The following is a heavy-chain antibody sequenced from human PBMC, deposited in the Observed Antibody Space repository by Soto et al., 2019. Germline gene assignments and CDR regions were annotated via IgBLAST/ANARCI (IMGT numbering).Heavy chain of an antibody. CDR1: GGTFSTSA. CDR3: AREKDRQQLGGNYYYILDV. Sequence: QVQLVQSGAEVKKPGSSVKVSCKASGGTFSTSAISWVRQAPGQGLEWVGGIMPVFATPDYAQKFQGRVTITADESTTTAYLELTSLRTDDTAVYYCAREKDRQQLGGNYYYILDVWGQGTAITVSS. J-gene: IGHJ6*02. CDR2: IMPVFATP. D-gene: IGHD3-3*02. V-gene: IGHV1-69*12.